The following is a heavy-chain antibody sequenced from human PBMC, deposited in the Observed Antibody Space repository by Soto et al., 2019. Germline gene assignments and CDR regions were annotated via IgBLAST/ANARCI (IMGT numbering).Heavy chain of an antibody. Sequence: SETLSLTCTVSGGSISSGGYYWSWIRQHPGKGLEWIGYIYYSGSTYYNPSLKSRVTISVDTSKNQFSLKLSSVTAADTAAYYCARSRLNNWFDPWGQGTLVTVSS. CDR3: ARSRLNNWFDP. J-gene: IGHJ5*02. CDR1: GGSISSGGYY. CDR2: IYYSGST. V-gene: IGHV4-31*03.